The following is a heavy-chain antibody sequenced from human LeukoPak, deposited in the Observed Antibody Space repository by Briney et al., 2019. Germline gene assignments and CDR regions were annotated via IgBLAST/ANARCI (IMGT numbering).Heavy chain of an antibody. CDR2: ISSSGGNT. J-gene: IGHJ5*02. D-gene: IGHD6-13*01. V-gene: IGHV3-23*01. CDR3: ARDPNYGSTWYVNWFDP. CDR1: GFTFSGYA. Sequence: GGSLRLSCAASGFTFSGYAMSWVRQAPGKGLEWISTISSSGGNTYYTNSVKGRFTISRDNSKNTLYLQMNSLKAEDTAVYSCARDPNYGSTWYVNWFDPWGQGTLVTVSS.